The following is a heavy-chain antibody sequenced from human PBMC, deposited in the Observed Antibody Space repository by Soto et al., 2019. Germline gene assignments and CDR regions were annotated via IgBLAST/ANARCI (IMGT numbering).Heavy chain of an antibody. Sequence: SETLSLTCTVSGGSISSSSYYWGWIRQPPGKGLEWIGSIYYSGSTYYNPSLKSRVTISVDTSKNQFSLKLSSVTAADTAVYYSAKGGSGSYSNAFDIWGQGTMVTVSS. D-gene: IGHD3-10*01. CDR1: GGSISSSSYY. V-gene: IGHV4-39*01. CDR3: AKGGSGSYSNAFDI. CDR2: IYYSGST. J-gene: IGHJ3*02.